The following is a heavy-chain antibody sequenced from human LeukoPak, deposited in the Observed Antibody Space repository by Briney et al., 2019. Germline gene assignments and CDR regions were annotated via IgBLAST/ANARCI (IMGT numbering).Heavy chain of an antibody. V-gene: IGHV1-2*02. CDR1: RYTFTGYY. CDR3: ARDLGLRFLEWSFDY. CDR2: INPNSGGT. J-gene: IGHJ4*02. Sequence: GASVKVSCKASRYTFTGYYMHWVRQAPGQGLEWMGWINPNSGGTNYAQKFQGRVTMTRDTSISTAYMELSRLRSDDTAVYYCARDLGLRFLEWSFDYWGQGTLVTVSS. D-gene: IGHD3-3*01.